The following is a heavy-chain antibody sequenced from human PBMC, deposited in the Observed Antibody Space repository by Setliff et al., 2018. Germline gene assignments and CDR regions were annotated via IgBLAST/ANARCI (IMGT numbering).Heavy chain of an antibody. Sequence: ASVKVSCKTSGYTFTSYGISWVRQAPGQGLEWMGWISAYNGNTNYAQKLQGRVTMTTDTSTSTAYMELRSLRSDDTAVYYCARVVGSGGNGGHWYFDLWGRGTLVTVSS. CDR3: ARVVGSGGNGGHWYFDL. J-gene: IGHJ2*01. D-gene: IGHD2-15*01. V-gene: IGHV1-18*01. CDR1: GYTFTSYG. CDR2: ISAYNGNT.